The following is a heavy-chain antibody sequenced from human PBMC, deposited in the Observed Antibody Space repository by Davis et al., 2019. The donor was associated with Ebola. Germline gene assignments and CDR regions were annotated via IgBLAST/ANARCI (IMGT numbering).Heavy chain of an antibody. Sequence: GGSLRLSCEASGFTFSNYAMSWVRQAPGKGLEWVGFIRSKAYGGTTEYAASVKGRFTISRDDSKSIAYLQMNSLKTEDTAVYYCTRDRDTAMVIGDYWGQGTLVTGSS. V-gene: IGHV3-49*04. J-gene: IGHJ4*02. D-gene: IGHD5-18*01. CDR3: TRDRDTAMVIGDY. CDR1: GFTFSNYA. CDR2: IRSKAYGGTT.